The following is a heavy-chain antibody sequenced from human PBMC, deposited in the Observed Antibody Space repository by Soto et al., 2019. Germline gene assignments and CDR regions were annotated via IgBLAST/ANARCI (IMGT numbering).Heavy chain of an antibody. D-gene: IGHD1-26*01. Sequence: QVQLVQSGAEVKKPGASVKVSCKASGYTFTSYGISWVRQAPGQGLEWMGWISAYNGNTNYAQKLQGRVTMTTDTSTSTAHMELRSLRSDDTAVYCCAIPLGSGSYLGAFDIWGQGTMVTVSS. V-gene: IGHV1-18*01. CDR3: AIPLGSGSYLGAFDI. CDR1: GYTFTSYG. J-gene: IGHJ3*02. CDR2: ISAYNGNT.